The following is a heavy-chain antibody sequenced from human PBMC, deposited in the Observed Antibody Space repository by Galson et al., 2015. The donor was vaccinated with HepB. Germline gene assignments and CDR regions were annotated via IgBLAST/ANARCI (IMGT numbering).Heavy chain of an antibody. V-gene: IGHV1-8*01. CDR3: ASTGSAGYGDYFDAFDI. D-gene: IGHD4-17*01. CDR1: GSTFTSYD. Sequence: SVKVSCKASGSTFTSYDINWVRQATGQGLEWMGWMNPNSGNTGYAQKFQGRVTMTRNTSISTAYMELSSLRSEDTAVYYCASTGSAGYGDYFDAFDIWGQGTMVTVSS. CDR2: MNPNSGNT. J-gene: IGHJ3*02.